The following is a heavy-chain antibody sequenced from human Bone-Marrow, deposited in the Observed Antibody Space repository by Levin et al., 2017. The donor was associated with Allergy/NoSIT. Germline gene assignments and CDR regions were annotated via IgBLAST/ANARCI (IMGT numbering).Heavy chain of an antibody. Sequence: PSETLSLTCAVYGGSFSGYYWSWIRQPPGKGLEWIGEINHSGSTNYNPSLKSRVTISVDTSKNQFSLKLSSVTAADTAVYYCARGAFRVQIAAGLMFDYWGQGTLVTVSS. CDR3: ARGAFRVQIAAGLMFDY. J-gene: IGHJ4*02. V-gene: IGHV4-34*01. CDR1: GGSFSGYY. CDR2: INHSGST. D-gene: IGHD6-25*01.